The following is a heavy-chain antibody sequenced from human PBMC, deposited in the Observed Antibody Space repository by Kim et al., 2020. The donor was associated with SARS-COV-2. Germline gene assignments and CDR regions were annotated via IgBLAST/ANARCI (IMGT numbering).Heavy chain of an antibody. D-gene: IGHD6-6*01. CDR2: INHSGST. Sequence: SETLSLTCAVYGGSFSGYYWSWIRQPPGKGLEWIGEINHSGSTNYNPSLKSRVTISVDTSKNQFSLKLSSVTAADTAVYYCARGKVEQLVHRVGYYFDYWGQGTLVTVSS. CDR3: ARGKVEQLVHRVGYYFDY. J-gene: IGHJ4*02. V-gene: IGHV4-34*01. CDR1: GGSFSGYY.